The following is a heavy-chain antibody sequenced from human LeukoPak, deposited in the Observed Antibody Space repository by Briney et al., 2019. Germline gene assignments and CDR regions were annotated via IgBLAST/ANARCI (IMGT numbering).Heavy chain of an antibody. CDR2: ISAYNGNT. J-gene: IGHJ4*02. V-gene: IGHV1-18*01. CDR3: ARGIGGSGSYFLTFDY. D-gene: IGHD1-26*01. CDR1: GYTFTTYS. Sequence: GASVKVSCKASGYTFTTYSINWVRQAPGQGLEWMGWISAYNGNTKYAQKLQGRVTMTTDTSTSTAYMELRSLRSDDTAVYYCARGIGGSGSYFLTFDYWGQGTLVTVSS.